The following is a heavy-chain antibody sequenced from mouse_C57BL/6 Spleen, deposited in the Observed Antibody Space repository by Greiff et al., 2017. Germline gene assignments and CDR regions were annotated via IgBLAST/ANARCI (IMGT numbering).Heavy chain of an antibody. J-gene: IGHJ4*01. CDR3: ARQLRLHYYAMDY. CDR2: IDPSDSET. CDR1: GYTFTSYW. V-gene: IGHV1-52*01. Sequence: QVHVKQPGAELVRPGSSVKLSCKASGYTFTSYWMHWVKQRPIQGLEWIGNIDPSDSETHYNQKFKDKATLTVDKSSSTAYRQLSSLTSEDSAVYYCARQLRLHYYAMDYWGQGTSVTVSS. D-gene: IGHD3-2*02.